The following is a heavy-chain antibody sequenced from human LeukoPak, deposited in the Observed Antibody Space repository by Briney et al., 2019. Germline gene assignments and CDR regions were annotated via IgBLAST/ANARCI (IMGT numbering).Heavy chain of an antibody. CDR3: ARVSGSYLDY. CDR1: GGSISSYY. D-gene: IGHD1-26*01. CDR2: IYYSGST. Sequence: SETLSLTCTVSGGSISSYYWSWIRQPPGKGLEWIGYIYYSGSTNYNRSLKSRVTISVDTSKNQFSLKLSSVTAADTAVYYCARVSGSYLDYWGQGTLVTVSS. V-gene: IGHV4-59*01. J-gene: IGHJ4*02.